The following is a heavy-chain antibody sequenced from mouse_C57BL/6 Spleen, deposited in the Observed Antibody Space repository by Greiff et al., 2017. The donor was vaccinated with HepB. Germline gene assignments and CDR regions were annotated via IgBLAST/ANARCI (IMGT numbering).Heavy chain of an antibody. CDR3: ASSPYGNYERDFDY. V-gene: IGHV5-17*01. CDR1: GFTFSDYG. D-gene: IGHD2-1*01. Sequence: EVQLVESGGGLVKPGGSLKLSCAASGFTFSDYGMHWVRQAPEKGLEWVAYISSGSSTIYYADTVKGRFTISRDNAKNTLFLQMTSLRSEDTAMYYCASSPYGNYERDFDYWGQGTTLTVSS. J-gene: IGHJ2*01. CDR2: ISSGSSTI.